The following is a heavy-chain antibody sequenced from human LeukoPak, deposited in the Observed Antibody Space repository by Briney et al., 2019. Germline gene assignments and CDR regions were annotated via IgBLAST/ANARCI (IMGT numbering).Heavy chain of an antibody. J-gene: IGHJ4*02. CDR2: ISYDGSNK. D-gene: IGHD6-13*01. CDR3: ARDPGVGGSSWYVEYYFDY. V-gene: IGHV3-30-3*01. CDR1: GFTFSSYT. Sequence: GGSLRLSCAASGFTFSSYTMHWVRQAPGKGLEWVAVISYDGSNKYYADSVKGRFTISRDNSKNTLYLQLNSLRAEDTAVYYCARDPGVGGSSWYVEYYFDYWGQGTLVTVSA.